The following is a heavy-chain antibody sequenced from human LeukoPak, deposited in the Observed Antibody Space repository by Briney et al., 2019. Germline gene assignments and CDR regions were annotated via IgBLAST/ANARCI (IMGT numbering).Heavy chain of an antibody. V-gene: IGHV3-7*01. CDR1: GFTFDDYW. J-gene: IGHJ5*02. CDR3: VTGRGDL. Sequence: GGSLRLSCAASGFTFDDYWMNWVRQTPGKGLEWVAIIKQDGSEKFYVDSVKGRFIISRDNAKNSLTLQMNSVRDGDTGVYYCVTGRGDLWGQGTLVTVSS. CDR2: IKQDGSEK.